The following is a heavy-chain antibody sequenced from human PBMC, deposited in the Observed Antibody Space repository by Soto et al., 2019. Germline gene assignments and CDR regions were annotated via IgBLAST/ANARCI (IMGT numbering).Heavy chain of an antibody. D-gene: IGHD3-3*01. CDR3: ARGGWSLEWLLYDFDY. Sequence: QVQLVESGGGVVQPGRSLRLSCAASGFTFSSYGMHWVRQAPGKGLEWVAVIWYDGSNKYYADSVKGRFTISRDNSKNTLYLQMISLRAEDTAVYYCARGGWSLEWLLYDFDYWGQGTLVTVSS. J-gene: IGHJ4*02. V-gene: IGHV3-33*01. CDR1: GFTFSSYG. CDR2: IWYDGSNK.